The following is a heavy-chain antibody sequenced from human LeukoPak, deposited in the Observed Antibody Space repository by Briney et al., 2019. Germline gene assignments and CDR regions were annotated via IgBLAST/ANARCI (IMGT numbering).Heavy chain of an antibody. CDR1: GYTFTSYG. CDR2: ISAYNGNT. Sequence: VASVKVSCKASGYTFTSYGISWERQAPGQGLEWMGWISAYNGNTNYAQKLQGRVTMTTDTSTSTAYMELRSLRSDDTAVYYCARYTPRRISSWYDDAFDIWGQGTMVTVSS. D-gene: IGHD6-13*01. CDR3: ARYTPRRISSWYDDAFDI. J-gene: IGHJ3*02. V-gene: IGHV1-18*01.